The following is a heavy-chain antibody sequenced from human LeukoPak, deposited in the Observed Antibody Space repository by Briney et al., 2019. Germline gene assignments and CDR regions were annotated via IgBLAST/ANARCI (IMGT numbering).Heavy chain of an antibody. D-gene: IGHD3-9*01. Sequence: ASVKVSCKASGYTFTSYGISWVRQAPGQGLEWRGWISAYNGNTNYAQKLQCRVTMTTETSTSTAYMELRSLRSDDTAVYYCARGSTYYDILTGFLPLVPFDYWGQGTLVTVSS. CDR2: ISAYNGNT. J-gene: IGHJ4*02. V-gene: IGHV1-18*01. CDR3: ARGSTYYDILTGFLPLVPFDY. CDR1: GYTFTSYG.